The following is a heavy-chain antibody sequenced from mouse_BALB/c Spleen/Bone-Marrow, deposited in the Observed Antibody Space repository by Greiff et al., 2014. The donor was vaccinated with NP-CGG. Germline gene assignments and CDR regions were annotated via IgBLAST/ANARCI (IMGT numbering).Heavy chain of an antibody. Sequence: EVQLVESGGGLVKPGGSLKLSCAASGFTFSSYAMSWVRQSPEKRLEWVAEISSGGSYTYYPDTVTGRFTISRDNAKNTLYLEMSSLRSEDTAMYYCARERGYGNYVAMDYWGQGTSVTASS. CDR3: ARERGYGNYVAMDY. D-gene: IGHD2-10*02. CDR1: GFTFSSYA. CDR2: ISSGGSYT. V-gene: IGHV5-9-4*01. J-gene: IGHJ4*01.